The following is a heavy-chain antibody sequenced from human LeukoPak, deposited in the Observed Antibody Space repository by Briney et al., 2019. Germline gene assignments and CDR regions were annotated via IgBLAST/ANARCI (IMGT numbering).Heavy chain of an antibody. V-gene: IGHV1-2*02. CDR2: INPNSGGT. CDR3: ARVIGRVRDAYVKRDGYVKREHPYYYYYMDV. CDR1: GYSFTGYY. Sequence: ASMKVSCKASGYSFTGYYIHWVRQAPGQGLEWMGWINPNSGGTNYAQKFQGRVTMTRDTSISTANMELSRLRSDDTAVYFCARVIGRVRDAYVKRDGYVKREHPYYYYYMDVWGNGTTVTVSS. J-gene: IGHJ6*03. D-gene: IGHD5-24*01.